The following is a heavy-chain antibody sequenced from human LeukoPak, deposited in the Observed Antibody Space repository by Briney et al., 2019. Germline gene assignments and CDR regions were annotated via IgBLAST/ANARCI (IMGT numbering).Heavy chain of an antibody. CDR3: ARQSGPYYYERYFDY. CDR2: IYYSGST. CDR1: GGSLSSYY. V-gene: IGHV4-59*08. D-gene: IGHD3-22*01. Sequence: PSETLSLTCPVSGGSLSSYYWSWLRQPPGKGLEWVGYIYYSGSTNYNPSPKSRVTISVDTSKNQFSLKLSSVTAADTAVYYCARQSGPYYYERYFDYGGQGTLVTVSS. J-gene: IGHJ4*02.